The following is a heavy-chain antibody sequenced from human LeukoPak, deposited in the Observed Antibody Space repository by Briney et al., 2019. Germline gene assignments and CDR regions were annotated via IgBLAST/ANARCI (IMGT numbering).Heavy chain of an antibody. CDR3: AREGRGYSYAFEY. V-gene: IGHV3-21*01. J-gene: IGHJ4*02. CDR2: ISSSSSYI. Sequence: KPGGSLRLSCAASGFTFSSYSMNWVRQAPGKGLEWVSSISSSSSYIYYADSVKGRFTISRDNGQNTLYLQMNSLRAEDTAVYYCAREGRGYSYAFEYWGQGTLVTVSS. D-gene: IGHD5-18*01. CDR1: GFTFSSYS.